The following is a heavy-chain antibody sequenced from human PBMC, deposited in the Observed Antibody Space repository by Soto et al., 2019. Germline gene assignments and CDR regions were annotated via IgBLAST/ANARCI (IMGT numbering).Heavy chain of an antibody. V-gene: IGHV5-51*01. D-gene: IGHD6-6*01. CDR3: ARQGHGQLVLSSYYYYGMDV. Sequence: PGESLKISCKGSGYSFTSYWIGWVRQMPGKGLEWMGIIYPGDSDTRYSPSFQGQVTISADKSISTAYLQWSSLKASDTAMYYCARQGHGQLVLSSYYYYGMDVWGQGTTVTVSS. J-gene: IGHJ6*02. CDR2: IYPGDSDT. CDR1: GYSFTSYW.